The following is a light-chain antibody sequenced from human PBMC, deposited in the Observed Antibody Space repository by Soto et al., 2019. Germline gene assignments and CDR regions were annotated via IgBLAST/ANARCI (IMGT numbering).Light chain of an antibody. CDR1: QSVSSTY. CDR3: QHFVNSLTWT. CDR2: GAS. Sequence: EIVLTQSPGTLSLYSGERATLSCSAIQSVSSTYLIWYQQKPGQAPRLLIYGASSRATGVPDRFSGGGSGTDFTLTISRLEPEDFAVYYCQHFVNSLTWTFGQGTKVDI. V-gene: IGKV3-20*01. J-gene: IGKJ1*01.